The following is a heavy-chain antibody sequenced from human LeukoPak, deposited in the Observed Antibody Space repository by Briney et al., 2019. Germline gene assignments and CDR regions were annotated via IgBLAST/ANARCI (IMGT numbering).Heavy chain of an antibody. Sequence: PSETLSLTCAVYGGSFSGYYWSCIRQPPGQGLEWIGEINHSGSTNYNPSLKSRVTISVDTSKNQFSLKLSSVTAADTAVYYCATSVGATTWDYWGQGTLVTVSS. J-gene: IGHJ4*02. CDR3: ATSVGATTWDY. D-gene: IGHD1-26*01. V-gene: IGHV4-34*01. CDR1: GGSFSGYY. CDR2: INHSGST.